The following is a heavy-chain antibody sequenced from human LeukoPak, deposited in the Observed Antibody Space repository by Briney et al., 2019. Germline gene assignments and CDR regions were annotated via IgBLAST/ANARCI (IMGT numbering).Heavy chain of an antibody. D-gene: IGHD3-22*01. Sequence: SETLSLTCTVAGDSISSSSYYWGWVRQPPGKGLEWIGSPYYSGTTYYNPSLKSRVTISVDTSKNEFCLKLSSVTAADTAVYYCARYARYYDSSGYYYGGTRSCYFDYWGPGTLVTVSS. CDR3: ARYARYYDSSGYYYGGTRSCYFDY. J-gene: IGHJ4*02. CDR2: PYYSGTT. V-gene: IGHV4-39*01. CDR1: GDSISSSSYY.